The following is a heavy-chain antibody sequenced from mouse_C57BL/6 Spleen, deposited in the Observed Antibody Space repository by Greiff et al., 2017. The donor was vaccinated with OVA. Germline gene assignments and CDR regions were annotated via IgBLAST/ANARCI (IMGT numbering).Heavy chain of an antibody. V-gene: IGHV1-69*01. CDR1: GYTFTSYW. CDR3: ARYSSVYYVDY. D-gene: IGHD1-1*01. J-gene: IGHJ2*01. CDR2: IDPSDSYT. Sequence: VQLQQPGAELVMPGASVKLSCKASGYTFTSYWMHWVKQRPGQGLEWIGEIDPSDSYTNYNQKFKGKSTLTVDKSSRTAYMQLSSLTSEDSAVYYCARYSSVYYVDYWGQGTTLTVSS.